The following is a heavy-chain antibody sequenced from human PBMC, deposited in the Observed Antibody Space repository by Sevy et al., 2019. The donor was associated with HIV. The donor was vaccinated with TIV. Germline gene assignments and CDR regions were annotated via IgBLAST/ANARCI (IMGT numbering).Heavy chain of an antibody. CDR3: AREGLRNAGFDY. J-gene: IGHJ4*02. CDR1: GGSINRGGYD. V-gene: IGHV4-31*03. Sequence: SETLSLTCTVSGGSINRGGYDWSWIRQNPGKGLEWIGYIYYGGTTYYNPSLKSRLTISVDTSKNQFSLKVSSVTAADTAVYYRAREGLRNAGFDYWGQGTLVTVSS. CDR2: IYYGGTT.